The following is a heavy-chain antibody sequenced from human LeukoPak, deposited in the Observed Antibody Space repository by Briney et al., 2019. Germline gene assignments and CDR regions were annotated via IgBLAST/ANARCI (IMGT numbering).Heavy chain of an antibody. CDR1: GGSISSYY. Sequence: SETLSLTCTVSGGSISSYYWSWIRQPPGKGLEWIGYIYYSGSTNYNPSLKSRVTISVDTSKNQFSLKLSSVTAADTAVYYCARAPVGAADYWGQGTLVTVSS. CDR2: IYYSGST. CDR3: ARAPVGAADY. J-gene: IGHJ4*02. V-gene: IGHV4-59*01. D-gene: IGHD1-26*01.